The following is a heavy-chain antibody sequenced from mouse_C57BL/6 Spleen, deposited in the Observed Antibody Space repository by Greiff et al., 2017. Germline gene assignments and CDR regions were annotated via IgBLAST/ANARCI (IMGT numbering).Heavy chain of an antibody. CDR3: ARHYYGSSPGWFAY. D-gene: IGHD1-1*01. CDR1: GFTFSDYG. CDR2: ISSGSSTI. Sequence: EVMLVESGGGLVKPGGSLKLSCAASGFTFSDYGMHWVRQAPEKGLEWVAYISSGSSTIYYADTVKGRFTISRDNAKNTLFLQMTSLRSEDTAMYYCARHYYGSSPGWFAYWGQGILVTVSA. V-gene: IGHV5-17*01. J-gene: IGHJ3*01.